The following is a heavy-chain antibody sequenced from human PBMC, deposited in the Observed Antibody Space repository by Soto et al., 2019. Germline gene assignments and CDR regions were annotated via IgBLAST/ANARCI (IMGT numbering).Heavy chain of an antibody. V-gene: IGHV1-8*02. Sequence: ASVKVSCKASGYTFTSYGISWVRQAPGQGLEWMGWMNPNSGNTGYAQKFQGRVTMTRSTPISTAYMELSSLRSEDTAVYYCARGPTIFGVVANWYGMDVWGQGTTVTVSS. J-gene: IGHJ6*02. D-gene: IGHD3-3*01. CDR1: GYTFTSYG. CDR2: MNPNSGNT. CDR3: ARGPTIFGVVANWYGMDV.